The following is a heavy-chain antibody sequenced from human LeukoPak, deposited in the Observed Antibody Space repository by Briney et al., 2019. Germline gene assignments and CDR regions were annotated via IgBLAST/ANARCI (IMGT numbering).Heavy chain of an antibody. Sequence: SETLSLTCTVSGGSISSYYWSWIRQPPGKGLEWIGYICTSGSTNYNPSLKSRVTISVDTSKNQFSLKLSSVTAADTAVYYCARHSPYYYMDVWGKGTTVTVSS. J-gene: IGHJ6*03. CDR1: GGSISSYY. CDR2: ICTSGST. CDR3: ARHSPYYYMDV. V-gene: IGHV4-4*09.